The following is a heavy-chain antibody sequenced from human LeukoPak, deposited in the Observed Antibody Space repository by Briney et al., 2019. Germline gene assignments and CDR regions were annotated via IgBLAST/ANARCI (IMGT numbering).Heavy chain of an antibody. CDR1: GGSISSRSYY. CDR3: ARDRSRWDLLPFDS. J-gene: IGHJ4*02. Sequence: SETLSLTCTVSGGSISSRSYYWGWIRQPPGKGLERIANSYYSGDTYYNPSRKSRITISVDTSKNQFSLKLSSVAAADTAVSYCARDRSRWDLLPFDSWGQGTPVTVSS. CDR2: SYYSGDT. D-gene: IGHD1-26*01. V-gene: IGHV4-39*07.